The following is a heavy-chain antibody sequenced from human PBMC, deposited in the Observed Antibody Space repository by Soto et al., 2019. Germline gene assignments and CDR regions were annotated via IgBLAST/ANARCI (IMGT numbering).Heavy chain of an antibody. CDR3: ARDRCSGDTCYSGGFDY. J-gene: IGHJ4*02. Sequence: QLQLQESGSGLVKPSQTLSLTCAVSGGSISSGGFSWSWIRQPPGKGLEWIGHIYHSGTTYSNPSLKSRVSISVDRSKNQFSLNLSSVTAADTAVYFCARDRCSGDTCYSGGFDYWGQGTLVSVSS. CDR1: GGSISSGGFS. V-gene: IGHV4-30-2*01. D-gene: IGHD2-15*01. CDR2: IYHSGTT.